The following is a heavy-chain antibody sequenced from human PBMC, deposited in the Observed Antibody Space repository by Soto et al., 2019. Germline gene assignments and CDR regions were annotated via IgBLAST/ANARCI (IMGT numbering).Heavy chain of an antibody. CDR2: IIPIFGTA. D-gene: IGHD2-8*02. Sequence: GASVKVSCKASGGTFSSYAISWVRQAPGQGLEWMGGIIPIFGTANYAQKFQGRVTITADESTSTAYMELSSLRSEDTAVYYCARRMEPGGAFGIWGQGTMVSVSS. J-gene: IGHJ3*02. V-gene: IGHV1-69*13. CDR3: ARRMEPGGAFGI. CDR1: GGTFSSYA.